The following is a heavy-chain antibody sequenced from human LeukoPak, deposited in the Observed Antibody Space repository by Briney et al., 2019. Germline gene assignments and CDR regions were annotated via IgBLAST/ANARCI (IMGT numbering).Heavy chain of an antibody. V-gene: IGHV1-69*04. CDR2: IIPILGIA. D-gene: IGHD3-22*01. J-gene: IGHJ4*02. CDR1: GGTFSSYA. Sequence: ASVKVSCKASGGTFSSYAISWVRQAPGQGLEWMGRIIPILGIANYAQKFQGRVTITADKSTSTAYMELSSLRSEDTAVYYCARERYYDSSGYLYWGQGTLVTVSS. CDR3: ARERYYDSSGYLY.